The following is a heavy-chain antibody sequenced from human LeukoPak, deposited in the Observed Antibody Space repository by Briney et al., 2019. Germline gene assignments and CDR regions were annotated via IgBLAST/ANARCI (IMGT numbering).Heavy chain of an antibody. CDR1: GYTFTGYY. D-gene: IGHD3-9*01. CDR2: INPNSGGT. V-gene: IGHV1-2*06. Sequence: GASVKVSCQASGYTFTGYYMHWVRQAPGQGLEWMGRINPNSGGTNYAQKFQGRVTMTRDTSISTAYMELSRLRSDDTAVYYCARPYYDILTGYYYMDVWGKGTTVTVSS. CDR3: ARPYYDILTGYYYMDV. J-gene: IGHJ6*03.